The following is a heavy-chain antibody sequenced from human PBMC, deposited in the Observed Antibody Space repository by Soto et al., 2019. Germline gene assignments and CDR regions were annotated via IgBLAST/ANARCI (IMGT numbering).Heavy chain of an antibody. V-gene: IGHV4-30-4*01. J-gene: IGHJ2*01. Sequence: QVQLQESGPGLVKPSQTLSLTCTVSGGSISSGDYYWSWIRQPPGKGLEWIGYIYYSGSTYYNPSLKSRVTISVDTSKNQFSLKLSSVTAADTAVYYCARAPYYDFWGGYEHFDLWGRGTLVTVSS. CDR3: ARAPYYDFWGGYEHFDL. CDR2: IYYSGST. D-gene: IGHD3-3*01. CDR1: GGSISSGDYY.